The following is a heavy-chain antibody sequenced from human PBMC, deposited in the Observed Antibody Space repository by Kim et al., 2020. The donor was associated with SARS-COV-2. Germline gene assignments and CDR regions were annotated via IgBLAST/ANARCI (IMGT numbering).Heavy chain of an antibody. V-gene: IGHV3-23*01. J-gene: IGHJ4*02. CDR3: ASSGTTGTAKGYFDY. Sequence: DSVKGRFTISRDNSKNTLYLQRNSLRAEDTAVYYCASSGTTGTAKGYFDYWGQGTLVTVSS. D-gene: IGHD1-1*01.